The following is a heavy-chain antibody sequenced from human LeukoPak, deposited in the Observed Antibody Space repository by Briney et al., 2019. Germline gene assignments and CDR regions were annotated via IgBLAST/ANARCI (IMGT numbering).Heavy chain of an antibody. CDR3: ARISFLGHSSSSRSGPYYFDY. D-gene: IGHD6-6*01. Sequence: SGPTLVKPPQTLTLTCTFSGFSLSTSGMCVSWIRQPPGKALEWLARIDWDDDKYYNTSLKTRLTISKDTSKNQVVLTMTNMDPVDTATYSCARISFLGHSSSSRSGPYYFDYWGQGTLVTVSS. CDR1: GFSLSTSGMC. V-gene: IGHV2-70*11. J-gene: IGHJ4*02. CDR2: IDWDDDK.